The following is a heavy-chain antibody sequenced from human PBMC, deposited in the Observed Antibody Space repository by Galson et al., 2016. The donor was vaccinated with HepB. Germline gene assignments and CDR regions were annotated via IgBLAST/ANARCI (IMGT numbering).Heavy chain of an antibody. J-gene: IGHJ5*02. CDR2: IYSTGNT. CDR3: AKETNWFDP. V-gene: IGHV4-59*13. CDR1: GGSIKNYY. Sequence: SETLSLTCTVSGGSIKNYYWAWVRQPPGKGLEWIGYIYSTGNTKYTPSLKSRVPISIDTSKNQFSLNLRSVTAADTAVYYCAKETNWFDPWGQGTLVTVSS.